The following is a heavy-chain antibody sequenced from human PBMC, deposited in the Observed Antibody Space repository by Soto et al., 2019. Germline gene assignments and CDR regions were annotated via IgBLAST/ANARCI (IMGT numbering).Heavy chain of an antibody. J-gene: IGHJ6*03. V-gene: IGHV1-2*04. Sequence: ASVKVSCKASGGTFSSYAISWVRQAPGQGLEWMGWINPNSGGTNYAQKFQGWVTMTRDTSISTAYMELSRLRSDDTAVYYCAREGNGSGSYYNSYYYYMDVWGKGTTVTVSS. CDR3: AREGNGSGSYYNSYYYYMDV. CDR2: INPNSGGT. D-gene: IGHD3-10*01. CDR1: GGTFSSYA.